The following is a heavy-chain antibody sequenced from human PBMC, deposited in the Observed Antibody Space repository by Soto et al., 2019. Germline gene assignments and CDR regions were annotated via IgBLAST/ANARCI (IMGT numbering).Heavy chain of an antibody. V-gene: IGHV3-33*01. D-gene: IGHD1-1*01. CDR3: ARERELWTFDY. CDR1: GFTFSSYG. Sequence: GGSLRLSCAASGFTFSSYGMHWVRQAPGKGLEWVAVIWYDGSNKYYADSVKGRFTISRDNSKNTLYLQMNSLRAEDTAVYYCARERELWTFDYWGQGSLVTVSS. CDR2: IWYDGSNK. J-gene: IGHJ4*02.